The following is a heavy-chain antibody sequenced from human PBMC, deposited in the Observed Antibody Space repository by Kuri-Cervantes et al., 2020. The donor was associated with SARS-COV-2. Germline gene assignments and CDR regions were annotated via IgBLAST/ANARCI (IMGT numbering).Heavy chain of an antibody. CDR3: ARHIRSVGHITSIYYFDY. D-gene: IGHD2-21*01. Sequence: SETLSLTCAVYGGSFSGYYWSWIRQPPGKGLEWIGEINHSGSTNYNPSLKSRVTISVDTSKNQFSLKLSSVTAADTAVYYCARHIRSVGHITSIYYFDYWGQGTLVTVSS. V-gene: IGHV4-34*01. CDR2: INHSGST. J-gene: IGHJ4*02. CDR1: GGSFSGYY.